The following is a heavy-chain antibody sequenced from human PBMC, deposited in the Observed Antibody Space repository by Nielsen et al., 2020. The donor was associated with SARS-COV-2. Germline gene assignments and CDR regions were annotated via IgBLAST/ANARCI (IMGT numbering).Heavy chain of an antibody. CDR3: AKEKFGEFPYYGMDV. CDR2: ISYNGISN. J-gene: IGHJ6*02. CDR1: GFTFSSYG. Sequence: GSLRLSCAASGFTFSSYGMHWVRQAPGKGLEWVAVISYNGISNYYAHSVRGRFTISRDNANHALFLQMNSLRAEDTAVYYCAKEKFGEFPYYGMDVWGQGTTVTVSS. D-gene: IGHD3-10*01. V-gene: IGHV3-30*18.